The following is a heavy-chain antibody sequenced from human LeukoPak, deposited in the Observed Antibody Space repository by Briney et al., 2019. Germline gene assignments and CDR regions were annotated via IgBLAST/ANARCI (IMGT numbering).Heavy chain of an antibody. CDR3: AKEPWQSRPGIFDY. Sequence: HPGGSLRLSCAASGFTFSSYGMHWVRQAPGKGLEWVAFIRYDGSNKYYADSVKGRFTISRDNSKNTLYLQMNSLRAEDTAVYYCAKEPWQSRPGIFDYWGQGTLVTVSS. D-gene: IGHD6-13*01. CDR1: GFTFSSYG. CDR2: IRYDGSNK. J-gene: IGHJ4*02. V-gene: IGHV3-30*02.